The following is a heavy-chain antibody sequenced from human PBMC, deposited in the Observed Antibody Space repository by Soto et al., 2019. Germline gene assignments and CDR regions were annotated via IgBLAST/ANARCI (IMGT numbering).Heavy chain of an antibody. CDR1: GFAVSISGEG. J-gene: IGHJ3*01. D-gene: IGHD2-21*02. V-gene: IGHV2-5*02. Sequence: RQTLTLTVSISGFAVSISGEGVGWIRQPPGKAREWLALIYWDDDKRYSPSLKSRLTITQDTSKSQVVLTMSNMDPVDTVSYSCAHNGGEETVSAFWGKGTMVPGSP. CDR2: IYWDDDK. CDR3: AHNGGEETVSAF.